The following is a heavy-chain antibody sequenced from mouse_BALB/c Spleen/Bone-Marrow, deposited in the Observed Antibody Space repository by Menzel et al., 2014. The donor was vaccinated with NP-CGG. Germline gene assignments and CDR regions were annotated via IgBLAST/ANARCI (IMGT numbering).Heavy chain of an antibody. CDR1: GFNIKDTY. D-gene: IGHD1-2*01. CDR3: ARYYYGYYFDY. V-gene: IGHV14-3*02. Sequence: VQLKESGAELVKPGASVKLSCTASGFNIKDTYVHWVKQRPEQGLEWIGRIDPANGNTKYDPKFQGKATITADTSSNTAYLQLSSLTSEDTAVYYCARYYYGYYFDYWGQGTTLTVSS. J-gene: IGHJ2*01. CDR2: IDPANGNT.